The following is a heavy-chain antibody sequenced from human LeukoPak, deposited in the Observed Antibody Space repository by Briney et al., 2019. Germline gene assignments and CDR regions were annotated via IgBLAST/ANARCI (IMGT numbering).Heavy chain of an antibody. J-gene: IGHJ3*02. D-gene: IGHD3-10*01. CDR1: GYTFTGYY. CDR2: INPNSGGT. CDR3: ARNLWFGESSDAFDM. V-gene: IGHV1-2*02. Sequence: ASVKVSCKASGYTFTGYYMHWVRQAPGQGLEWMGWINPNSGGTNYAQKFQGRVTMTRDTSISTAYMDMSSLRSDDTAVYYCARNLWFGESSDAFDMWGQGTMVTVSS.